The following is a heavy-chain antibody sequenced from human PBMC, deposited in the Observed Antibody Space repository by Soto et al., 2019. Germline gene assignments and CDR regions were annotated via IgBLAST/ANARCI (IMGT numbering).Heavy chain of an antibody. CDR3: ARVLWSGYYTILISNAFDI. CDR2: IYYSGRT. CDR1: GGSISSGGYY. J-gene: IGHJ3*02. V-gene: IGHV4-31*03. D-gene: IGHD3-3*01. Sequence: QVQLQESGPGLVKPSQTLSLTCTVSGGSISSGGYYWSWIRQHPGKGLEWIGYIYYSGRTYYNPSLKSRVTISVDTSKNPFYLKLSSVPAADTAVYYCARVLWSGYYTILISNAFDIWGQGTMVTVSS.